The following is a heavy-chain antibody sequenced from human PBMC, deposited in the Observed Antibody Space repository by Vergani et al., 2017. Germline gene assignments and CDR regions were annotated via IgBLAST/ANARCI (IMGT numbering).Heavy chain of an antibody. CDR2: ISGSGGST. J-gene: IGHJ3*02. CDR1: GFTFSSYA. Sequence: EVQLVESGGGLVQPGGSLRLSCAASGFTFSSYAMSWVRQAPGKGLEWVSAISGSGGSTYYADSVKGRFTISRDNSKNTLYLQMNSLRAEDTAVYYCARLSGIAAAGVGAFDIWGQGTMVTVSS. CDR3: ARLSGIAAAGVGAFDI. D-gene: IGHD6-13*01. V-gene: IGHV3-23*04.